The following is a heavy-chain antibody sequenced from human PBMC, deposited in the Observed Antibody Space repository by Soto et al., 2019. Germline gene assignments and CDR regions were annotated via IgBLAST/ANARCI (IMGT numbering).Heavy chain of an antibody. D-gene: IGHD6-13*01. CDR2: ISYDGSNK. CDR3: AKDERHSSSWYDYFDY. CDR1: GFTFSSYG. V-gene: IGHV3-30*18. Sequence: QVQLVESGGGVVQPGRSLRLSCAASGFTFSSYGMQWVRQAPGKGLEWVADISYDGSNKYYADSVKGRFTISRDNSKNTLYLQMNSLRAEDTAVYYCAKDERHSSSWYDYFDYWGQGTLVTVSS. J-gene: IGHJ4*02.